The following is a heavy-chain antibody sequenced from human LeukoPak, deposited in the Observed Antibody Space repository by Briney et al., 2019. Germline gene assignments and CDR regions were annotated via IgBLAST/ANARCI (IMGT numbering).Heavy chain of an antibody. V-gene: IGHV4-39*01. CDR3: ARGRGMYYDILTGYYKPFDY. D-gene: IGHD3-9*01. CDR1: GGSIISSDYH. Sequence: SETLSLTCTVSGGSIISSDYHWGWVRQPPGKGLEWIGTISYSGNTDYNPSLTSRVTISVDTSNNQFSLKLSSVTAADTAVYYCARGRGMYYDILTGYYKPFDYWGQGTLVTVSS. J-gene: IGHJ4*02. CDR2: ISYSGNT.